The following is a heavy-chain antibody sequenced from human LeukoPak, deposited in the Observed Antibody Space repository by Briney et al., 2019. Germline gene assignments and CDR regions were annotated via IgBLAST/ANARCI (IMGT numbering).Heavy chain of an antibody. CDR1: GFTFSSYA. V-gene: IGHV3-23*01. CDR3: ASSLRYYFDY. Sequence: PGGSLRLSCAASGFTFSSYAMSWVRQAPGKGLEWVSAISGSGGSTYYADSVKGRFTISRDNSKNTLYLQMNSLRAEDTVVYYCASSLRYYFDYWGQGTLVTVSS. J-gene: IGHJ4*02. CDR2: ISGSGGST.